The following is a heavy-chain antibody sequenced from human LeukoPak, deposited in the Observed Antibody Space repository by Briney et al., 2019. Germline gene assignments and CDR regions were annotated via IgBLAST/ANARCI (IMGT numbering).Heavy chain of an antibody. J-gene: IGHJ3*02. CDR1: GFTFGDYA. Sequence: GGSLRLSCAASGFTFGDYAMHWVRQAPGKGLEWVSGISWNSGSIGYADSVKGRFTISRDDAKNSLYLQMNSLRAEDTAVYYCARDRGYDSSDEDDAFDIWGQGTMVTVSS. CDR2: ISWNSGSI. V-gene: IGHV3-9*01. D-gene: IGHD3-22*01. CDR3: ARDRGYDSSDEDDAFDI.